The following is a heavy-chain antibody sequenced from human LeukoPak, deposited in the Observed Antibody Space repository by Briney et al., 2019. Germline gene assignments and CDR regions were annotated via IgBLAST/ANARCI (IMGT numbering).Heavy chain of an antibody. CDR3: ARTYYYGSGNSNWFGP. J-gene: IGHJ5*02. D-gene: IGHD3-10*01. V-gene: IGHV4-39*07. CDR2: IYYSGST. CDR1: GGSISSSSYY. Sequence: PSETLFLTCTVSGGSISSSSYYWGWIRQPPGKGLEWIGSIYYSGSTYYNPSLKSRVTISVDTSKNQFSLKLSSVTAADTAVYYCARTYYYGSGNSNWFGPWGQGTLVTVSS.